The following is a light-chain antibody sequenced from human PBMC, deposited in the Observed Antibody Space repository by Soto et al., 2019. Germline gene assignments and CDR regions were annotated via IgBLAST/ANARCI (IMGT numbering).Light chain of an antibody. J-gene: IGKJ2*01. CDR2: TAS. V-gene: IGKV1-5*03. CDR3: QQYNYYPYT. CDR1: QSVSIF. Sequence: DIQMTQSPSTLSASIGDRVIITCRASQSVSIFLAWYQHKPGKAPQVLIHTASNLEGGVPSRFSGSGSGTEFTLVISSLQPDDFGTYYCQQYNYYPYTFGQGTKLEIK.